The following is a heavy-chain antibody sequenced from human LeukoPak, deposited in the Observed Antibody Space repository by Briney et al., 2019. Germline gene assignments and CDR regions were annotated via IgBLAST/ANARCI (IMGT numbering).Heavy chain of an antibody. CDR2: INPNSGGT. Sequence: ASVKVSCKASGYTFTGDYMHWVRQAPGQGLEWMGWINPNSGGTNYAQKFQGRVTMTRDTSISTAYMELSRLRSDDTAVYYCARSPPSDYGMDVWGQGTTVTVSS. J-gene: IGHJ6*02. CDR1: GYTFTGDY. V-gene: IGHV1-2*02. CDR3: ARSPPSDYGMDV.